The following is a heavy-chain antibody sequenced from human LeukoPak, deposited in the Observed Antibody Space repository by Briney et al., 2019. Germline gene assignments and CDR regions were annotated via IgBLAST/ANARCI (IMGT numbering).Heavy chain of an antibody. D-gene: IGHD1-26*01. CDR3: ARGAGYSGSYYHPPQVDY. CDR2: INPNSGGT. Sequence: ASAKVSCKASGYIFTSYAVNWVRQAAGQGLEWMGWINPNSGGTNYAQKFQGRVTMTRDTSISTAYMELSRLRSDDTAVYYCARGAGYSGSYYHPPQVDYWGQGTLVTVSS. J-gene: IGHJ4*02. CDR1: GYIFTSYA. V-gene: IGHV1-2*02.